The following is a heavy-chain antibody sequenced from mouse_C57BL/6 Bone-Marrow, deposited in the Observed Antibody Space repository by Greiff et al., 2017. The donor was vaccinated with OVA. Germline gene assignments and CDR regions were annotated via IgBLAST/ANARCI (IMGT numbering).Heavy chain of an antibody. CDR3: ARSNSYYYAMDY. J-gene: IGHJ4*01. CDR1: GFTFSDYY. V-gene: IGHV5-12*01. CDR2: ISNGGGST. Sequence: EVQGVESGGGLVQPGGSLKLSCAASGFTFSDYYMYWVRQTPEKRLEWVAYISNGGGSTYYPDTVKGRFTISRDNAKNTLYLQMSRLKSEDTAMYDCARSNSYYYAMDYWGQGTSVTVSS. D-gene: IGHD1-2*01.